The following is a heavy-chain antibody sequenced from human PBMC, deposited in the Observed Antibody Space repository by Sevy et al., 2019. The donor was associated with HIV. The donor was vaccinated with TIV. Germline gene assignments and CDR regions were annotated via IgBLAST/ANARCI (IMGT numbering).Heavy chain of an antibody. Sequence: ASVKVSCKASGYTFTDYYIHWVRQAPGQGLEWMAWINPNDGVTNYAQRFQGGVTVTRDTSVSTAYMEVRGLRYDDTATYYCARLTTKPTSDLYGMDVWGQGTTVTVSS. CDR3: ARLTTKPTSDLYGMDV. CDR1: GYTFTDYY. CDR2: INPNDGVT. J-gene: IGHJ6*02. D-gene: IGHD4-17*01. V-gene: IGHV1-2*02.